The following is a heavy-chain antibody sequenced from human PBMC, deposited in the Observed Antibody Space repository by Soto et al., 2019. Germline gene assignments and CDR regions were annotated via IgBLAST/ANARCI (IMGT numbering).Heavy chain of an antibody. D-gene: IGHD4-17*01. Sequence: ASVKVSCKASGGTFSSYAISWVRQAPGQGLEWMGGIIPIFGTANYAQKFQGRVTITADKSTSTAYVELSSLRSEDTAVYYCAGPSVGDYGSFDYWGQGTLVTVS. J-gene: IGHJ4*02. V-gene: IGHV1-69*06. CDR1: GGTFSSYA. CDR2: IIPIFGTA. CDR3: AGPSVGDYGSFDY.